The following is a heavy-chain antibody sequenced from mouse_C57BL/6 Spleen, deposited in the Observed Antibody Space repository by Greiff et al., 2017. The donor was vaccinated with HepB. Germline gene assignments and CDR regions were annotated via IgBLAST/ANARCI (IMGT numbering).Heavy chain of an antibody. D-gene: IGHD1-1*01. CDR3: SNYYGSSYGYWYFDV. J-gene: IGHJ1*03. V-gene: IGHV1-64*01. CDR1: GYTFTSYW. Sequence: QVQLQQPGAELVKPGASVKLSCKASGYTFTSYWMHWVKQRPGQGLEWIGMIHPNSGSTNYNEKFKSKATLTVDKSSSTAYMQLSSLTSEDSAVYYCSNYYGSSYGYWYFDVWGTGTTVTVSS. CDR2: IHPNSGST.